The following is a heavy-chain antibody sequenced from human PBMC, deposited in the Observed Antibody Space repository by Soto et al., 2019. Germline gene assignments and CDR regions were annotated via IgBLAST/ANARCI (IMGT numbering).Heavy chain of an antibody. J-gene: IGHJ6*03. CDR3: AKARSYGFHADYMDD. D-gene: IGHD5-18*01. CDR1: GFTFSSYS. CDR2: ISSSSSTI. V-gene: IGHV3-48*01. Sequence: EVQLVESGGGLVQPGGSLRLSCAASGFTFSSYSMNWVRQAPGKGLEWVSYISSSSSTIYYADSVKGRFTISRDNAKNTLYLQMNSLRAEYKAVYYCAKARSYGFHADYMDDWGKGTTVTVSS.